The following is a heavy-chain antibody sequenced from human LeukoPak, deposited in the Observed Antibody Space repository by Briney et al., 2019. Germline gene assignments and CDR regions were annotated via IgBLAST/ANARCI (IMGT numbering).Heavy chain of an antibody. CDR2: MNPNSGNT. Sequence: GASVKVSCKASGYTFTSYDINWVRQATGQGLEWMGWMNPNSGNTGYAQKFQGRVTMTRNTSISTAYMELSSLRSEDAAVYYCARVYSSGWHPDYWGQRTLVTVSS. V-gene: IGHV1-8*01. D-gene: IGHD6-19*01. CDR3: ARVYSSGWHPDY. J-gene: IGHJ4*02. CDR1: GYTFTSYD.